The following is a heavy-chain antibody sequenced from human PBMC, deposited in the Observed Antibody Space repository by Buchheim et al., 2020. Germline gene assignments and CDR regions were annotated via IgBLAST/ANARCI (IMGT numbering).Heavy chain of an antibody. CDR1: GFSLGSYA. Sequence: QVHLVESGGGVVQPGRSLRLSCAASGFSLGSYAMHWVRQAPGKGLEWMGLISYDGSEKDYAASVKGRFTFSRDNSKTTLYLQMNSLRVEDTAVYFCARDSNGWGGFIMYYFDYWGQGTL. CDR3: ARDSNGWGGFIMYYFDY. V-gene: IGHV3-30-3*01. J-gene: IGHJ4*02. D-gene: IGHD3-3*01. CDR2: ISYDGSEK.